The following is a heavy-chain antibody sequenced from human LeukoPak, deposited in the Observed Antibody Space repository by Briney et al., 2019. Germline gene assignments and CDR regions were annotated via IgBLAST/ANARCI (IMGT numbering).Heavy chain of an antibody. V-gene: IGHV3-21*04. CDR1: GFTFSSYS. CDR3: AREWTTNYAFDI. D-gene: IGHD4-17*01. J-gene: IGHJ3*02. Sequence: GGSLRLSCAASGFTFSSYSMNWVRQAPGKGLEWVSSISSSSSYIYYADSVKGRFTISRDNAKNSLYLQMNSLRAEDTAAYYCAREWTTNYAFDIWGQGTMVTVSS. CDR2: ISSSSSYI.